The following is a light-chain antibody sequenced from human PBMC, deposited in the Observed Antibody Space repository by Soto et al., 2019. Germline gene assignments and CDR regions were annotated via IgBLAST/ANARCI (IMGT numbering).Light chain of an antibody. CDR1: QGISSY. CDR3: QQSHSSPLT. CDR2: AAS. V-gene: IGKV1-39*01. Sequence: DIQMTQSPSTLSASVGDRVTITCRASQGISSYLAWYQQKPGKAPKLLIYAASSLQSGVPSRFSGSGSGTDFTLTISSLQPEDSAAYYCQQSHSSPLTFGGGTKVDIK. J-gene: IGKJ4*01.